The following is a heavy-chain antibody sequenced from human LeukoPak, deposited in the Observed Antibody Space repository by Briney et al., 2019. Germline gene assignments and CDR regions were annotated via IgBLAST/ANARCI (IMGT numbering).Heavy chain of an antibody. CDR2: IYPGDSDT. D-gene: IGHD2-21*01. J-gene: IGHJ4*02. CDR1: GYSFTSYW. Sequence: GESLKISCKGSGYSFTSYWIAWVGQMPGRGLEWMGFIYPGDSDTRYSTSFQGQVTISADKSISTAYLQWSSLKASDSAIYYCARRGRVSEYFDSWGQGTLVAVSS. V-gene: IGHV5-51*01. CDR3: ARRGRVSEYFDS.